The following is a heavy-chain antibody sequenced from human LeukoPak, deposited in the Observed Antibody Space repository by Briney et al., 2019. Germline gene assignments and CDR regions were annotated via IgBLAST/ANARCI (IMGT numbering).Heavy chain of an antibody. CDR2: INHSGSN. CDR3: AREAPGIQPSRRVYYYYYMDV. V-gene: IGHV4-34*01. D-gene: IGHD5-18*01. Sequence: SESLSLTCAVYGGSFSGYYWSWIRQPPGKGLEWIGEINHSGSNNYNPSLKSRVTISVDTSKNQFSLKLSSVTAADTAVYYCAREAPGIQPSRRVYYYYYMDVWGKGTTVTVSS. CDR1: GGSFSGYY. J-gene: IGHJ6*03.